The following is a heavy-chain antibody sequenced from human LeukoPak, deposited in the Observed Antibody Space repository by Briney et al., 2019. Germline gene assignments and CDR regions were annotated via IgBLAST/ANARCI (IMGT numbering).Heavy chain of an antibody. CDR2: IWYDGSNK. Sequence: GGSLRLSCAASGFFFSSYGMHWVRLAPGKGLEWVALIWYDGSNKYYADSVKGRFTISRDNSKNTLSLQMNSLRAEDTAVYYCAKDLGSSSETIDYWGQGTLVTVSS. D-gene: IGHD6-6*01. J-gene: IGHJ4*02. CDR3: AKDLGSSSETIDY. CDR1: GFFFSSYG. V-gene: IGHV3-33*06.